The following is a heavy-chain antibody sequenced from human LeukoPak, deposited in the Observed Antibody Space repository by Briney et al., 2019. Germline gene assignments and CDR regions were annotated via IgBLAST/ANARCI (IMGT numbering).Heavy chain of an antibody. Sequence: SVKVSCKDSGGTFNNSAISWVRQAPGQGLEWMGRIIPIFGTANYAQKFQGRVTINTDEYTRTAYMEVSSLRSEDTAVYYCATAYSGSYGGGGYFDYWGQGTLVTVSS. CDR1: GGTFNNSA. CDR3: ATAYSGSYGGGGYFDY. D-gene: IGHD1-26*01. J-gene: IGHJ4*02. CDR2: IIPIFGTA. V-gene: IGHV1-69*05.